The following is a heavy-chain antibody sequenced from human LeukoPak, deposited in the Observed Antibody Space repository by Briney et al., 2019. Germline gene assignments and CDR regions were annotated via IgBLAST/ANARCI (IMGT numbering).Heavy chain of an antibody. V-gene: IGHV5-51*01. CDR3: ARHGAYYYDSSGYYPPDY. Sequence: GESLKIAYKGSGYSFTTYWIGWVRQMPGKGLEWMGIIYPGDSDTRYSPSFQGQVTISADKSISTAYLQWSSLKASDTAMYYCARHGAYYYDSSGYYPPDYWGQGTLVTVSS. CDR1: GYSFTTYW. J-gene: IGHJ4*02. D-gene: IGHD3-22*01. CDR2: IYPGDSDT.